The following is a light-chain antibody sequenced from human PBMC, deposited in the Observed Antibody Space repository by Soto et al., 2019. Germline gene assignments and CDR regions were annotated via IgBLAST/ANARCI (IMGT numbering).Light chain of an antibody. Sequence: EIVLTQSPGTLSLSPGERATLSCRASQSVSSGFLAWYQQKPGQTPRLLIYGASTRATGIPDRFSGSGSGTDFTLTISRLEPEDFAVYYCPQYGSSPFTFGPGTKVDIK. CDR1: QSVSSGF. CDR2: GAS. V-gene: IGKV3-20*01. CDR3: PQYGSSPFT. J-gene: IGKJ3*01.